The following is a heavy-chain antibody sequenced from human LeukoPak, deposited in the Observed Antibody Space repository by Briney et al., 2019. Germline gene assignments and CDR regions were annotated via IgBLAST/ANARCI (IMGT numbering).Heavy chain of an antibody. D-gene: IGHD4-23*01. Sequence: PSETLSLTCTVSGGSINSYYWSWNRQPAGKGLAWIGRIYSSGSTNYNPSLKSRVSMSVDTSKNQFSLKLTSVTAADTAVYYCARGGKATVVTMWGQGILVTVSS. CDR2: IYSSGST. CDR3: ARGGKATVVTM. CDR1: GGSINSYY. V-gene: IGHV4-4*07. J-gene: IGHJ4*02.